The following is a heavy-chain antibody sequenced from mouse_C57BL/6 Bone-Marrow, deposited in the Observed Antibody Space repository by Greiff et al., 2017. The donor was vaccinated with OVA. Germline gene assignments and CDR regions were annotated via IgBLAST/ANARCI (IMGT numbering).Heavy chain of an antibody. J-gene: IGHJ3*01. Sequence: VQLQESGPELVKPGASVKISCKASGYAFSSSWMNWVKQRPGKGLEWIGRIYPGDGDTNYNGKFKGKATLTADKSSSTAYMQLSSLTSEDSAVYFCARDGYYVAYWGQGTLVTVSA. V-gene: IGHV1-82*01. D-gene: IGHD2-3*01. CDR1: GYAFSSSW. CDR2: IYPGDGDT. CDR3: ARDGYYVAY.